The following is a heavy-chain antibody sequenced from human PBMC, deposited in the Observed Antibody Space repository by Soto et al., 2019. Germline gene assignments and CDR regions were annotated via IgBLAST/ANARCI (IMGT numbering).Heavy chain of an antibody. V-gene: IGHV1-3*01. CDR3: ARVLGEQQWLVPDY. CDR1: GYTFTSYA. J-gene: IGHJ4*02. Sequence: ASVKVSCKASGYTFTSYAMHWVRQAPGQRLEWMGWINAGNGNTKYSQKFQGRVTITRDTSASTAYMELSSLRSEDTAVYYCARVLGEQQWLVPDYWGQGTLVTVSS. CDR2: INAGNGNT. D-gene: IGHD6-19*01.